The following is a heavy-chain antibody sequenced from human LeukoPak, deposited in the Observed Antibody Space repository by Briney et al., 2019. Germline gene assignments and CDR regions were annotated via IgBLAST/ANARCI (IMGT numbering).Heavy chain of an antibody. J-gene: IGHJ6*03. CDR1: GFTFGDYA. CDR2: IRSKAYGGTT. D-gene: IGHD3-3*01. Sequence: GGSLRLSCTASGFTFGDYAMSWVRQAPGKGLEWVGFIRSKAYGGTTEYAASVKGRFTISRDDSKSIAYLQMNSLKTEDTAVYYCTCSYPVWSGYYDSAYYYYYMDVWGKGTTVTVSS. V-gene: IGHV3-49*04. CDR3: TCSYPVWSGYYDSAYYYYYMDV.